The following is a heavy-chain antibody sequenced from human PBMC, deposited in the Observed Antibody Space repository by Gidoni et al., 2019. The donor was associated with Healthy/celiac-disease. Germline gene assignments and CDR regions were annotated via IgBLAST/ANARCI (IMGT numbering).Heavy chain of an antibody. Sequence: QLQLQESGPGLVTPSETLSLTCTVSGGSISSSSYYWGWIRQPPGKGLEWIGSIYYSGSTYYNPSLKSRVTISVDTSKNQFSLKLSSVTAADTAVYYCARDSHIVGATTAFDYWGQGTLVTVSS. V-gene: IGHV4-39*07. D-gene: IGHD1-26*01. CDR2: IYYSGST. CDR3: ARDSHIVGATTAFDY. J-gene: IGHJ4*02. CDR1: GGSISSSSYY.